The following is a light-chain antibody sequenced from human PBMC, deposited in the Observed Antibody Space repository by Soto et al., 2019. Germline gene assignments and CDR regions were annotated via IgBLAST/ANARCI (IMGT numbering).Light chain of an antibody. Sequence: QPVLTQPPSASGTPGQRVTISCSGSSSNIGSNTVNWYQQVPGAAPKLLMYSNNQRPSGVPDRFSGSKSGTSASLAISGPQSEDEADYYCTAWDDSLHGVVFGGGTKLTVL. CDR3: TAWDDSLHGVV. V-gene: IGLV1-44*01. CDR2: SNN. CDR1: SSNIGSNT. J-gene: IGLJ2*01.